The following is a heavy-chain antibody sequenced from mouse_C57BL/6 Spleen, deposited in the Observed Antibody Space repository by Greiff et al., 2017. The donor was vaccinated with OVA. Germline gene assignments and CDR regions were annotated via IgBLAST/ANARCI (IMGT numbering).Heavy chain of an antibody. CDR2: IYPSDSET. CDR1: GYTFTSYW. Sequence: QVQLQQPGAELVRPGSSVKLSCKASGYTFTSYWLDWVKQRPGQGLEWIGNIYPSDSETHYNQKFKDKATLTVDKSSSTAYMQLSSLTSEDSAVYYCARSTDYFDVWGTGTTVTVSS. J-gene: IGHJ1*03. CDR3: ARSTDYFDV. D-gene: IGHD6-1*01. V-gene: IGHV1-61*01.